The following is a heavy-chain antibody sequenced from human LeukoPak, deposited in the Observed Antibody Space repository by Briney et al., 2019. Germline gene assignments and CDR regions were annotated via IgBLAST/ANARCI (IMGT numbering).Heavy chain of an antibody. CDR3: ASRATVTTDRFWFDP. J-gene: IGHJ5*02. D-gene: IGHD4-11*01. V-gene: IGHV3-30*03. CDR1: GFTFSSYG. Sequence: GGSLRLSCAASGFTFSSYGMHWVRQAPGKGLEWVAVISNDGSNKHYGDSVKGRFTISRDNSKNTLYLQMNSLRAEDTAVYYCASRATVTTDRFWFDPWGQGTLVTVSS. CDR2: ISNDGSNK.